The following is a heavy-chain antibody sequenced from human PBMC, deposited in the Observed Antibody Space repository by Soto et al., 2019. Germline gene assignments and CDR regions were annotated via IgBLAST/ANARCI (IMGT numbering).Heavy chain of an antibody. V-gene: IGHV1-69*01. D-gene: IGHD1-26*01. J-gene: IGHJ4*02. CDR2: ITLISGTP. CDR3: ATEGFSGGYLSR. CDR1: GGTFSSSYV. Sequence: QVQLVQSGAEVKKPGSSVKFSCKASGGTFSSSYVVCWVRQAPGEGPEWMGDITLISGTPNYAKKFQGRVTITADDSTNTAQTELSSLRSEDTAVYYCATEGFSGGYLSRWGQGTLVTVSS.